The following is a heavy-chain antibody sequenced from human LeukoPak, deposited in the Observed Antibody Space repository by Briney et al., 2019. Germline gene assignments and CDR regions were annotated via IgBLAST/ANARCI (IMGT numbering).Heavy chain of an antibody. Sequence: GRSLRLSCAASGFTFSSYGMHWVRQAPGKGLEWVAVISYDGSNKYYADSVKGRFTISRDNSKNTLYLQMNSLRAEDTAVYYCAKATIAAAGPNWFDPWGRGTLVTVSS. V-gene: IGHV3-30*18. J-gene: IGHJ5*02. CDR1: GFTFSSYG. CDR3: AKATIAAAGPNWFDP. D-gene: IGHD6-13*01. CDR2: ISYDGSNK.